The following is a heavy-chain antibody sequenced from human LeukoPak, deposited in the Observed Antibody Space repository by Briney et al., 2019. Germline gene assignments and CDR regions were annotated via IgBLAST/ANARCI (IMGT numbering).Heavy chain of an antibody. CDR3: ARGVAYYYDSSGYSPVGYFDY. J-gene: IGHJ4*02. CDR2: IYTSGST. Sequence: SETLSLTCIVSGGSISNYYWSWIRQPAGKGLEWIGRIYTSGSTNYNPSLKSRVTISVDTSKNQFSLKLSSVTAADTAVYYCARGVAYYYDSSGYSPVGYFDYWGQGTLVTVSS. CDR1: GGSISNYY. V-gene: IGHV4-4*07. D-gene: IGHD3-22*01.